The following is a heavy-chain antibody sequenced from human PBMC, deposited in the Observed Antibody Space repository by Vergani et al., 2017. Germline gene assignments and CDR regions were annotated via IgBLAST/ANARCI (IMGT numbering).Heavy chain of an antibody. D-gene: IGHD1-26*01. CDR2: ISWNSGSI. J-gene: IGHJ5*02. V-gene: IGHV3-9*01. CDR1: GFTFDDYA. CDR3: AKDNGGSYSAWFDP. Sequence: VQLVESGGGVVQPGRSLRLSCAASGFTFDDYAMHWVRQAPGKGLEWVSGISWNSGSIGYADSVKGRFTISRDNAKNSLYLQMNSLRAEDTALYYCAKDNGGSYSAWFDPWGQGTLVTVSS.